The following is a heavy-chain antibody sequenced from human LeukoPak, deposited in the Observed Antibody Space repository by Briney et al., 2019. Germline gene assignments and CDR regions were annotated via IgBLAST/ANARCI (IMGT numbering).Heavy chain of an antibody. CDR3: AEDAQRGFDYSISLEY. CDR2: IWSDGSNQ. J-gene: IGHJ4*02. Sequence: GGSLRLSCAAAKFTFSHYGMHWVRQAPGKGLEWVAVIWSDGSNQYHADSVKGRFTISRDNSKNTVYLQMNSLRVEDTGVYYCAEDAQRGFDYSISLEYWGQGILVTVSS. D-gene: IGHD4-11*01. CDR1: KFTFSHYG. V-gene: IGHV3-33*06.